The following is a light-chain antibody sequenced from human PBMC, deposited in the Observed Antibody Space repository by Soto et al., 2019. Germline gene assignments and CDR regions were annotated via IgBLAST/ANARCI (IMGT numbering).Light chain of an antibody. CDR1: QSVLYSSNDKNY. Sequence: DIVMTQSPDSLAVSLGERATINCKSSQSVLYSSNDKNYLAWYQQKPGQPPKLLIYWASTRESGVPDRFSGRGSGTKFTPPSTALQRKKVAVFYFQKYYPPPPISFGGGTKVEIK. J-gene: IGKJ4*01. CDR2: WAS. CDR3: QKYYPPPPIS. V-gene: IGKV4-1*01.